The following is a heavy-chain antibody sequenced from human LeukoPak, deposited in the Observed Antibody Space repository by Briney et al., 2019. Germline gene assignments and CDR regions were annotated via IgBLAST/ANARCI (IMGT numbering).Heavy chain of an antibody. CDR2: ISYDGSNK. CDR3: ATYDVLV. D-gene: IGHD3-16*01. Sequence: TGGSLRLSCAASGFTFSSYAMHWVRQAPGKGLEWVAVISYDGSNKYYADSVKGRFTISRDNSKNTLYLQMNSLRAEDTAVYYCATYDVLVWGQGTPVTVSS. J-gene: IGHJ4*02. CDR1: GFTFSSYA. V-gene: IGHV3-30-3*01.